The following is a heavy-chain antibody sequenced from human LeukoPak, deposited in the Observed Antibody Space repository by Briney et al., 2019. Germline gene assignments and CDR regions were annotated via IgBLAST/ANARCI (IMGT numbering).Heavy chain of an antibody. V-gene: IGHV3-74*01. CDR1: GFTFSRNW. CDR3: VRDNDRYSSDV. Sequence: EGSLRLSCAASGFTFSRNWMHWVRQGSGKGLVWVSRIKYDGTYANYADSVKGRFTISRDNARNTLYLQMNSLRAEDTAVYFCVRDNDRYSSDVWGQGTKVTVSS. D-gene: IGHD1-1*01. CDR2: IKYDGTYA. J-gene: IGHJ3*01.